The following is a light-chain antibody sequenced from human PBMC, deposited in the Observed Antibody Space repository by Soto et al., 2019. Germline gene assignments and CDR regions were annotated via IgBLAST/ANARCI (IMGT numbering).Light chain of an antibody. CDR1: SSDVGGYNY. CDR2: EVS. CDR3: SSYGGSNNLV. J-gene: IGLJ2*01. V-gene: IGLV2-8*01. Sequence: QSALTQPPSASGSPGQSVTISCTGTSSDVGGYNYVSWYQQHPGKAPKLMIYEVSKRPSGVPDRFSGSKSGNTVSLTVSGLQAEDEADYYCSSYGGSNNLVFGGGTQLTVL.